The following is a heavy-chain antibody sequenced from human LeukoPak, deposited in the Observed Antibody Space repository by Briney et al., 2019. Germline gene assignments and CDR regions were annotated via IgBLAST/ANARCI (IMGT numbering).Heavy chain of an antibody. Sequence: GGSLRLSCAASGFTFSSFVMNWVRQAPGKGLEWVSSISNSGTYIYYADSLKGRFTISRDNAKNSLFLQMNSLRAEDTAVYFCARESPTHAYAFGIWGQGTVVTVSS. CDR3: ARESPTHAYAFGI. CDR2: ISNSGTYI. CDR1: GFTFSSFV. V-gene: IGHV3-21*01. J-gene: IGHJ3*02.